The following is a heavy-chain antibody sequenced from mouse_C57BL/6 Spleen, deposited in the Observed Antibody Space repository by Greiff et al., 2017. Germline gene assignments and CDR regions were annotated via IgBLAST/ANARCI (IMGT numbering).Heavy chain of an antibody. CDR3: ARSWGYHYAMDY. CDR1: GYTFTSYW. D-gene: IGHD2-2*01. V-gene: IGHV1-64*01. J-gene: IGHJ4*01. Sequence: VQLQQPGAELVKPGASVKLSCKASGYTFTSYWMHWVKQRPGQGLEWIGMIHPNSGSTNYNEKFKSKATLTVDKSSSTAYMQLSSLTSEESAVYYCARSWGYHYAMDYWGQGTSVTVSS. CDR2: IHPNSGST.